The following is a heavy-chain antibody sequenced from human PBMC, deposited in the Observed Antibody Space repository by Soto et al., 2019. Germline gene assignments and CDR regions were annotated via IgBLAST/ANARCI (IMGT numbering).Heavy chain of an antibody. CDR3: TKDVSADFHRRECIRFDP. D-gene: IGHD2-21*02. J-gene: IGHJ5*02. CDR1: GFAFGNVG. V-gene: IGHV3-30*02. Sequence: GGSLRLSCAASGFAFGNVGIHWVRQAPSKGLGWLAIIPFVGNENYYADSVKGRFSISRDTSNKTLHPQMNSLTTDDTAVSYCTKDVSADFHRRECIRFDPWGQGTLVTVSS. CDR2: IPFVGNEN.